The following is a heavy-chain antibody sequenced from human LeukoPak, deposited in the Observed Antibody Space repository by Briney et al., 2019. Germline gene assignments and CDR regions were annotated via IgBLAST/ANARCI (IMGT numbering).Heavy chain of an antibody. D-gene: IGHD6-13*01. CDR3: AKGPYSSSWYSSVEYYFDY. J-gene: IGHJ4*02. V-gene: IGHV3-7*03. CDR1: GFTFSSYW. Sequence: QTGGSLRLSCAASGFTFSSYWMNWARQAPGKGLEWVASINHNGNVNYYVDSVKGRFTISRDNSKNTLYLQMNSLRAEDTAVYYCAKGPYSSSWYSSVEYYFDYWGQGTLVTVSS. CDR2: INHNGNVN.